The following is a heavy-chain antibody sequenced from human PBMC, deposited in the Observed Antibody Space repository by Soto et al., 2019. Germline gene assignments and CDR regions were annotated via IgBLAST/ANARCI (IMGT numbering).Heavy chain of an antibody. Sequence: PGGSLRLSCAASGFTFSSYGMHWVRQAPGKGLEWVAVIWYDGSNKYYADSVKGRFTISRDNSKNTLYLQMNSLRAEDTAVYYCARDPSYSNFPYYFDYWGQGNLVTVSS. V-gene: IGHV3-33*01. CDR1: GFTFSSYG. CDR2: IWYDGSNK. D-gene: IGHD4-4*01. J-gene: IGHJ4*02. CDR3: ARDPSYSNFPYYFDY.